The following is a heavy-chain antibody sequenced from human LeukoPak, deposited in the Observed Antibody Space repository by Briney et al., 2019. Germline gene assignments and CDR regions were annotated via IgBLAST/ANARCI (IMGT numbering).Heavy chain of an antibody. CDR3: AGGKTVTTYY. CDR1: GGSISSHF. V-gene: IGHV4-59*11. CDR2: IYYSGST. J-gene: IGHJ4*02. D-gene: IGHD4-11*01. Sequence: PSETLSLTCTVSGGSISSHFWSWIRQPPRPGLEWIGYIYYSGSTNYNPSPKSRVTISVDTAKNQFSLKLSSVTAADTAVYYCAGGKTVTTYYWGQGTLVTVSP.